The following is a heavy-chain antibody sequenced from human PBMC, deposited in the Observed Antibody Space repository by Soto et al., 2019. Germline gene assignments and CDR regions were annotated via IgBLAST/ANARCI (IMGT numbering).Heavy chain of an antibody. D-gene: IGHD3-10*01. J-gene: IGHJ6*02. CDR2: IYPGDSDT. V-gene: IGHV5-51*01. CDR1: GYNFNTYG. Sequence: PGESLKISCKGSGYNFNTYGTAWVRQMPGKGLEWMGFIYPGDSDTRYSPSFQGQVTISADKSINTAYLQWRTLKASDTAIYYCARHMEAHSHFYYGMDVWGQGTTVTVSS. CDR3: ARHMEAHSHFYYGMDV.